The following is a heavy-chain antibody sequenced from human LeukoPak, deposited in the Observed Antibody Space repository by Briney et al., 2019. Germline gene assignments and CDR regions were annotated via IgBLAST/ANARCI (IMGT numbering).Heavy chain of an antibody. V-gene: IGHV3-66*02. CDR2: IYSGGST. D-gene: IGHD1-26*01. CDR3: ARDALSGSYDY. J-gene: IGHJ4*02. CDR1: GFTVSSNY. Sequence: GGSLRLSCAASGFTVSSNYMSWVRQAPGKGLERVSVIYSGGSTYYADSVKGRFTISRDNSKNTLYLQMNSLRAEDTAVYYCARDALSGSYDYWGQGILVTVSS.